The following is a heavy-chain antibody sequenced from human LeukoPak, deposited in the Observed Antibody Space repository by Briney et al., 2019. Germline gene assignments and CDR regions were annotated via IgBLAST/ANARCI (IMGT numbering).Heavy chain of an antibody. D-gene: IGHD5-18*01. Sequence: GGSLRLSCAASGFTVSSNYMTWVRQAPGKGLEWVANIKQDGSEKYYVDSVKGRFTISRDNAKNSLYLQMNSLRAEDTVVYYCARDGPHGYDYFDYWGQGTLVTVSS. V-gene: IGHV3-7*01. J-gene: IGHJ4*02. CDR3: ARDGPHGYDYFDY. CDR1: GFTVSSNY. CDR2: IKQDGSEK.